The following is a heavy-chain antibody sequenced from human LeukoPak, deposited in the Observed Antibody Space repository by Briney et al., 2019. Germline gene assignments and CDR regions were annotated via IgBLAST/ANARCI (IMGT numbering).Heavy chain of an antibody. CDR3: ARAGYGDSDFDY. V-gene: IGHV4-39*07. CDR2: IYHSGNT. J-gene: IGHJ4*02. D-gene: IGHD4-17*01. Sequence: SETLSLTCTVSGGSISSGTHYWSWMRQPPGKGLEWIGSIYHSGNTYYNPSLKSRVTISVDTSKNQFSLKLNSVTAADTAVYYCARAGYGDSDFDYWGQGTLVTVSS. CDR1: GGSISSGTHY.